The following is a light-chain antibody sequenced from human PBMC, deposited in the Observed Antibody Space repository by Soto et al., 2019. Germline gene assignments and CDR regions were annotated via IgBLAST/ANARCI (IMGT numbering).Light chain of an antibody. CDR2: GAS. J-gene: IGKJ2*01. CDR1: QSVSSSY. Sequence: EIVLTQSPGTLSLSPGERATLSCRASQSVSSSYLAWYQQKPGQAPRLLIYGASSRATGISDRFSGSGSGTDFTLTISSLEPEDFAVYYCQQYGRSPYTFGQGTKLEIK. CDR3: QQYGRSPYT. V-gene: IGKV3-20*01.